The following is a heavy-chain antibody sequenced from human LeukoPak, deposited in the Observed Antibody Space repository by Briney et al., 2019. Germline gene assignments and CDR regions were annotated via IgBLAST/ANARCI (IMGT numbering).Heavy chain of an antibody. D-gene: IGHD3-9*01. V-gene: IGHV1-2*02. J-gene: IGHJ3*02. Sequence: ASVKVSCKASGYTFTGYYMHWVRQAPGQGLEWMGWMNPNSGGTNYAQKFQGRVTMTRDTSISTAYMELSRLRSDDTAVYYCASPLRDYDILTGYYHDAFDIWGQGTMVTVSS. CDR2: MNPNSGGT. CDR3: ASPLRDYDILTGYYHDAFDI. CDR1: GYTFTGYY.